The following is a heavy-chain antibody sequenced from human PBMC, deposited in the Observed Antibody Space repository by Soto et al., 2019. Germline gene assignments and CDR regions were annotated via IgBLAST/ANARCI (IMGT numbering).Heavy chain of an antibody. J-gene: IGHJ6*02. V-gene: IGHV1-18*04. CDR1: GYTFTSYG. CDR2: IGAYNGNT. Sequence: ASVQVSCKASGYTFTSYGISWVRQAPGQGLEWMEWIGAYNGNTNYAQKLQGRVTMTTDTATSTAYMELRSLRSDDTAVYYCARDRGEGRITIFGVVNKCMDVWGQGTTVTVSS. D-gene: IGHD3-3*01. CDR3: ARDRGEGRITIFGVVNKCMDV.